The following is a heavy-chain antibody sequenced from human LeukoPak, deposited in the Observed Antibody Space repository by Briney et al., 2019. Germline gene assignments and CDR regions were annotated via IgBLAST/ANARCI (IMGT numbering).Heavy chain of an antibody. CDR2: IIPIFGTA. D-gene: IGHD3-22*01. Sequence: ASVKVSCKASGGTFSSYAISWVRQAPGQGLEWMGGIIPIFGTANYAQKFQGRVTITADESTSTAYMELSSLRSEDTAVYYCARGGYYDSLEDYWGQGTLVTVSS. J-gene: IGHJ4*02. CDR1: GGTFSSYA. V-gene: IGHV1-69*13. CDR3: ARGGYYDSLEDY.